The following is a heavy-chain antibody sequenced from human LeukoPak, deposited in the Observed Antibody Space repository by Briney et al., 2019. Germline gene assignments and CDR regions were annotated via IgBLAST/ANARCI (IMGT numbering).Heavy chain of an antibody. CDR2: ISWNSGNI. Sequence: GRSLRLSCVASGFTFDDYPMHWVRQAPGKGLAWVSGISWNSGNIYYADSVKGRFTISRDNAKNSLFLQMNSLRPEDTALYYCARTADSSSWYEFRLSFDSWGQGTLVTVSS. D-gene: IGHD6-13*01. J-gene: IGHJ4*02. V-gene: IGHV3-9*01. CDR1: GFTFDDYP. CDR3: ARTADSSSWYEFRLSFDS.